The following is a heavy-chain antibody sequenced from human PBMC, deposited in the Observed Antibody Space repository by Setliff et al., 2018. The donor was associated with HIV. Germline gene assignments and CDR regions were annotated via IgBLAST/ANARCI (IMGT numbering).Heavy chain of an antibody. V-gene: IGHV3-33*06. J-gene: IGHJ4*02. Sequence: PGGSLRLSCAASGFTFSSYEMHWVRQAPGKGLEWVAVIWYDGSNKYYADSVKGRFTISRDNSKNTVYLQMNSLRAEDTAEYYCAKELAASGLGYFDSWGRGILVTVSS. CDR2: IWYDGSNK. CDR1: GFTFSSYE. CDR3: AKELAASGLGYFDS. D-gene: IGHD3-22*01.